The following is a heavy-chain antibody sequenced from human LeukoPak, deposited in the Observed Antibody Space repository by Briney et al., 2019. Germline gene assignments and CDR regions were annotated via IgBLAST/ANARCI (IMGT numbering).Heavy chain of an antibody. CDR2: IFYSGTT. Sequence: PSETLSLTCTVSGGSISGYYWSWIRQPPGKGLEWIGYIFYSGTTNYNPSLKSRVTISVGTSKNQFSLKLSSVTAADTAVYYCARMVGWFDPWAREPWSPSPQ. D-gene: IGHD2-15*01. J-gene: IGHJ5*02. CDR1: GGSISGYY. CDR3: ARMVGWFDP. V-gene: IGHV4-59*01.